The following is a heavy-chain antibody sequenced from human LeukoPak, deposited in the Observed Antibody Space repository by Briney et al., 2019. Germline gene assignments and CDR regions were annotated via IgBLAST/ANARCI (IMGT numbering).Heavy chain of an antibody. Sequence: KPSETLSLTCTVSGDSISSYYWSWIRQAPGKGLEWIGYIYYSGSTNYNPSLKSRVTISIDTSKNQFSLKLSSMTAADTAVYYCARIGSGSCLTLDYWGQGTLVTVSS. CDR1: GDSISSYY. J-gene: IGHJ4*02. CDR3: ARIGSGSCLTLDY. CDR2: IYYSGST. V-gene: IGHV4-59*01. D-gene: IGHD1-26*01.